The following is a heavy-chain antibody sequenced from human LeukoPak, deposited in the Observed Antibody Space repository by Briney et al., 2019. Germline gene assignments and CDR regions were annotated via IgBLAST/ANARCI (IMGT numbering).Heavy chain of an antibody. Sequence: GGSLRLSCAASGFTFSSYEMNWVRQAPGKGLEWVSYISSSGSTMYYADSVKGRFTISRDNAKNSLSLQMNSLRAEDTAVYYCARSPAGANYYLDVWGKGTTVTIS. J-gene: IGHJ6*03. D-gene: IGHD1-14*01. CDR1: GFTFSSYE. V-gene: IGHV3-48*03. CDR3: ARSPAGANYYLDV. CDR2: ISSSGSTM.